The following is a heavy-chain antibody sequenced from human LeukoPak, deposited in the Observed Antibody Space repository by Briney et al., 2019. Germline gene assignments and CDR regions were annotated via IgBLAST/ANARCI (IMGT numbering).Heavy chain of an antibody. CDR3: AREGTEHSPGDFDP. V-gene: IGHV1-8*01. J-gene: IGHJ5*02. D-gene: IGHD1-26*01. CDR1: GYTFTSYD. CDR2: MNPNSGNT. Sequence: GASVKVSCKASGYTFTSYDINWVRQATGQGLEWMGWMNPNSGNTGYAQKFQGRVTMTRNTSISTAYMELSSLRSEDTAVYYCAREGTEHSPGDFDPWGQGSLVTVSS.